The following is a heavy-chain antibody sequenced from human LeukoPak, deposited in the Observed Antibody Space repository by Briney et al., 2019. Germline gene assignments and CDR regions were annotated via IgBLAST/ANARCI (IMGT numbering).Heavy chain of an antibody. CDR2: INPNSGGT. CDR3: ARDVGYCTNGVCYTYYYYYMDV. CDR1: GYTFTSYY. D-gene: IGHD2-8*01. V-gene: IGHV1-2*02. J-gene: IGHJ6*03. Sequence: ASVKVSCKASGYTFTSYYMHWVRQAPGQGLEWMGWINPNSGGTNYAQKFQGRVTMTRDTSISTAYMELSRLRSDDTAVYYCARDVGYCTNGVCYTYYYYYMDVWGKGTTVTVSS.